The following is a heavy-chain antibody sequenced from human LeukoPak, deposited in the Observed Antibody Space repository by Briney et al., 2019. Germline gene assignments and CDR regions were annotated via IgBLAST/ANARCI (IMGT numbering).Heavy chain of an antibody. D-gene: IGHD6-6*01. CDR2: ISRNSGSI. CDR1: GFTFDDYA. V-gene: IGHV3-9*01. CDR3: AKALEYSSSYRGNWFDP. Sequence: GGSLRLSCAASGFTFDDYAMHWVRQAPGKGLEWVSGISRNSGSIGYADSVKGRFTISRDNAKNSLYLQMNSLRAEDTALYYCAKALEYSSSYRGNWFDPWGQGTLVTVSS. J-gene: IGHJ5*02.